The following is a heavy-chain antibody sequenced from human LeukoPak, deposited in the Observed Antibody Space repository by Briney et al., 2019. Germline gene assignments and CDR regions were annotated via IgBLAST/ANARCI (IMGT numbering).Heavy chain of an antibody. D-gene: IGHD6-13*01. CDR3: ARAAALGLDY. CDR2: IYTSGST. J-gene: IGHJ4*02. V-gene: IGHV4-61*02. CDR1: GGSISSGSYY. Sequence: SQTLSLTCTVSGGSISSGSYYWSWIRQPAGKGLEWIGPIYTSGSTNYNPSLKSRVTISVDTSKNQFSLKLSSVTAADTAVYYCARAAALGLDYWGQGTLVTVSS.